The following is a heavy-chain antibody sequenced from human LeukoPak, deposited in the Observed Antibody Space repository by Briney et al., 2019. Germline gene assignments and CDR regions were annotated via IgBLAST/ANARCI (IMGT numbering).Heavy chain of an antibody. CDR3: AKGYYYDSSGYPLYYFDY. V-gene: IGHV3-23*01. D-gene: IGHD3-22*01. Sequence: PGGSLRLSCAASGFTFSSYAMSWVRQAPGRGLEWVSAISGSGGSTYYADSVKGRFTISRDNSKNTLYLQMNSLRAEDTAVYYCAKGYYYDSSGYPLYYFDYWGQGTLVTVSS. CDR2: ISGSGGST. J-gene: IGHJ4*02. CDR1: GFTFSSYA.